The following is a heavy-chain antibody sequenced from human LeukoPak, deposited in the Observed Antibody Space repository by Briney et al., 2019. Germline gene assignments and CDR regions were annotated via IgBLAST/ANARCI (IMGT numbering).Heavy chain of an antibody. J-gene: IGHJ6*03. Sequence: AGGSLRLSCAASGFTFSSYSMNGVRQAPGKGLEWVSSISSSSSYIYYADSVKGRFTISRDNAKNSLYLQMNSLRAEDTAVYYCAREDSSGYGYYYYYYMDVWGKGTTVTVSS. CDR2: ISSSSSYI. CDR3: AREDSSGYGYYYYYYMDV. V-gene: IGHV3-21*01. CDR1: GFTFSSYS. D-gene: IGHD3-22*01.